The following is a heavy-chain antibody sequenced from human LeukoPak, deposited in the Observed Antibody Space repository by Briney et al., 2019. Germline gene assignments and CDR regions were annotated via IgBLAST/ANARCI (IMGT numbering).Heavy chain of an antibody. J-gene: IGHJ4*02. CDR2: TRNKANSYTT. V-gene: IGHV3-72*01. Sequence: GGSLRLSCAASGFTFSDHYMDWVRKAPGKGLEWVGRTRNKANSYTTEYAASVKGRFTISRDDSKNSLYLQMNSLKTEDTAVYYCARGGSYYGSGSYFRPYYFDYWGQGTLVTVSS. D-gene: IGHD3-10*01. CDR3: ARGGSYYGSGSYFRPYYFDY. CDR1: GFTFSDHY.